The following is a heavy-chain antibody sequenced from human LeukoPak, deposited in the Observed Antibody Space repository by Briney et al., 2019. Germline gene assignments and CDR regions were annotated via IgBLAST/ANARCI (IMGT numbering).Heavy chain of an antibody. CDR3: ATASSFGVDGYYFDY. V-gene: IGHV1-24*01. CDR1: GYTLTEFS. J-gene: IGHJ4*02. CDR2: FDPEDGET. Sequence: GASVKVSCKVSGYTLTEFSMHWVRQAPGKGLEWMGGFDPEDGETIYAQKFQGRVTMTEDTSIDTAYMELSSLRSEDTAVYYCATASSFGVDGYYFDYWGQGTLVTVSS. D-gene: IGHD3-3*01.